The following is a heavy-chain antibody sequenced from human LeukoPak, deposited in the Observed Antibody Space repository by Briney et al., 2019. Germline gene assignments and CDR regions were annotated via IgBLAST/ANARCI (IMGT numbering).Heavy chain of an antibody. CDR3: ARTWGGAFDI. V-gene: IGHV4-38-2*02. CDR2: IYHSGST. D-gene: IGHD3-10*01. J-gene: IGHJ3*02. CDR1: GYSISSGYY. Sequence: SETLSLTCTVSGYSISSGYYWGWIRQPPGKGLEWIGSIYHSGSTYYSPSLKSRVTISVDTSKNQFSLKLSSVTAADTAVYYCARTWGGAFDIWGQGTMVTVSS.